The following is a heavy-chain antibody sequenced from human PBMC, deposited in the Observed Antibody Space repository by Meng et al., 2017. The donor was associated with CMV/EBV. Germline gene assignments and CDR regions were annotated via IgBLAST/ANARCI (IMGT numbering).Heavy chain of an antibody. CDR1: GFTFSNYG. CDR2: IRYDGSNK. CDR3: AKDLGYSGSYWGVY. J-gene: IGHJ4*02. V-gene: IGHV3-30*02. D-gene: IGHD1-26*01. Sequence: GGSLRLSCAASGFTFSNYGMHWVRQAPGKGLEWVAFIRYDGSNKYYADSVKGRFTISGDNSKNTLYLQMNSLRAEDTAVYYCAKDLGYSGSYWGVYWGQGTLVTVSS.